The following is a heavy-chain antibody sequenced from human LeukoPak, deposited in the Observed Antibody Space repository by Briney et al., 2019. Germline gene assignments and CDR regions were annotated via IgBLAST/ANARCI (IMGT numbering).Heavy chain of an antibody. CDR2: ITGDGITT. CDR1: GLTFQNTW. J-gene: IGHJ4*02. CDR3: ARGGGYPDY. V-gene: IGHV3-74*01. Sequence: PGGSLRLSCAASGLTFQNTWMHWIRQAPGKGLVWVSRITGDGITTTYADSVKGRFTISRDNAKNTLYLQMNSLRAEDTAVYYCARGGGYPDYWGQGTLVTVSS. D-gene: IGHD3-22*01.